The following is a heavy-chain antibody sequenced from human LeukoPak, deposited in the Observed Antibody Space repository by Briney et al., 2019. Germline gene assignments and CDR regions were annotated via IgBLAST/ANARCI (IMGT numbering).Heavy chain of an antibody. CDR2: IFPSHSDT. CDR1: GYSFTSYW. V-gene: IGHV5-51*01. Sequence: GESLKISCKGSGYSFTSYWIGWVRQMPGKGLEWMGIIFPSHSDTIYSPSFQGQVTISADKSISTAYLQWSSLKASDTAMYYCARLSLYCSSTSCYFDYWGQGTLVTVSS. CDR3: ARLSLYCSSTSCYFDY. D-gene: IGHD2-2*01. J-gene: IGHJ4*02.